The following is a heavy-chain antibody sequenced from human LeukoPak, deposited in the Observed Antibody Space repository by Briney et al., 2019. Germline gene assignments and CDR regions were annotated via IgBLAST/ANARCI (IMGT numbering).Heavy chain of an antibody. D-gene: IGHD2-2*01. J-gene: IGHJ2*01. CDR2: IIPIFGTA. Sequence: ASVKASCKASGGTFSSYAISWVRQAPGQGLEWMGGIIPIFGTANYAQKFQGRVTITADESTSTAYMELSSLRSEDTAVYYCATGYCSSTSCPRDYWHFDLWGRGTLVTVSS. CDR1: GGTFSSYA. V-gene: IGHV1-69*13. CDR3: ATGYCSSTSCPRDYWHFDL.